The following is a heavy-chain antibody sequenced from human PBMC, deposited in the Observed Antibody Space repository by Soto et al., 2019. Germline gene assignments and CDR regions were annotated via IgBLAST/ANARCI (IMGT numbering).Heavy chain of an antibody. CDR1: GFVYSTYA. D-gene: IGHD6-13*01. CDR2: IWNDGTKE. CDR3: VRGIPSQYSSNWLYWYFDL. Sequence: VQLVESGGGVVQPGRSLRLSCAASGFVYSTYAMHWVRLSPGKGLEWVALIWNDGTKEDYVDSVKGRFTISRDNSQNTLNLQMESLRSEDTAVYFWVRGIPSQYSSNWLYWYFDLWGRGTQVTVSS. V-gene: IGHV3-33*01. J-gene: IGHJ2*01.